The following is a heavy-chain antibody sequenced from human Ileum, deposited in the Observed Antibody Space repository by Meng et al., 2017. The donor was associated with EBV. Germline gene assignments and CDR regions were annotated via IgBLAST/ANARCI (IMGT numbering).Heavy chain of an antibody. D-gene: IGHD3-22*01. CDR3: ARGYYDSSGYGYWYFDL. CDR2: IYYSGST. V-gene: IGHV4-30-4*01. Sequence: QLDECGPGLVRPSQPLALTCTVSVGAISSGDYDWSWIRQPPGKGLEWIGYIYYSGSTYYNPSLKSRVTISVDTSKNQFSLKLSSVTAADTAVYYCARGYYDSSGYGYWYFDLWGRGTLVTVSS. CDR1: VGAISSGDYD. J-gene: IGHJ2*01.